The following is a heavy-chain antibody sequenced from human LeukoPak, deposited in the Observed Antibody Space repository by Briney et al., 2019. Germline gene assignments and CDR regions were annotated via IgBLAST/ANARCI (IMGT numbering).Heavy chain of an antibody. D-gene: IGHD3-3*01. CDR3: ARDGYYDFWSGYPSEYFQH. V-gene: IGHV4-61*02. CDR2: IYTSGST. CDR1: GGSISSGSYY. Sequence: SQTLSLTCTVSGGSISSGSYYWSWIRQPAGKGLEWIGRIYTSGSTNYNPSRKSRVTISVDTSKNQFSLKLSSVTAADTAVYYCARDGYYDFWSGYPSEYFQHWGQGTLVTVSS. J-gene: IGHJ1*01.